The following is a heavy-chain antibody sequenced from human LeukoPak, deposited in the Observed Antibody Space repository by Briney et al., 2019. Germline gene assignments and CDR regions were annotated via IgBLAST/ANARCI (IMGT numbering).Heavy chain of an antibody. V-gene: IGHV1-2*02. D-gene: IGHD1-26*01. J-gene: IGHJ5*02. CDR2: INPNSGGT. CDR1: GYTFTGYY. Sequence: ASVKVSCKASGYTFTGYYMHWVRQAPGQGLEWMGWINPNSGGTNYAQKFQGRVTMTRDTSISTAYMELSSLRSEDTAVYYCARDNSVGGTAWWFDPWGQGTLVTVSS. CDR3: ARDNSVGGTAWWFDP.